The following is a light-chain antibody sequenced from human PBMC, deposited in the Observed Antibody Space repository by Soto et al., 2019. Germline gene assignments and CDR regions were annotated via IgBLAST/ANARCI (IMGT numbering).Light chain of an antibody. Sequence: EIVLTQSPGILSLSPGERATLSCRASQRVTSDFLAWYQQKPGQAPSLLIYGASNRATGVPDRFSGSGSGTDFTLTISRLEPEDFANYHCQQYGRSPPTFGGGTKVGFK. CDR3: QQYGRSPPT. V-gene: IGKV3-20*01. CDR2: GAS. CDR1: QRVTSDF. J-gene: IGKJ4*01.